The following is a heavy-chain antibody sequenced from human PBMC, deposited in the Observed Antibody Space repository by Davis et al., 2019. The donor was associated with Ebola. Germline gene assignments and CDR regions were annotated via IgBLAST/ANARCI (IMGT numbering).Heavy chain of an antibody. CDR3: ARACWDYYYGMDV. Sequence: MPSETLSLTCAVYGGSFSGYYWSWIRQPPGKGLEWIGEINHSGSTNYNPSLKSRVTISVDTSKNQFSLKLSSVTAADTAVYYCARACWDYYYGMDVWGKGTTVTISS. V-gene: IGHV4-34*01. J-gene: IGHJ6*04. CDR2: INHSGST. D-gene: IGHD2-21*01. CDR1: GGSFSGYY.